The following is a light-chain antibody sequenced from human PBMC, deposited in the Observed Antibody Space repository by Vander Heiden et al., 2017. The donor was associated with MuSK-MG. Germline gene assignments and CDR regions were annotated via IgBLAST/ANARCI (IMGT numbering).Light chain of an antibody. V-gene: IGKV1-6*01. CDR1: QGIRSD. Sequence: AIQLTQSPSSLSASVGDRVTITCRSSQGIRSDLTWYQQKPGKAPKLLIYAASSLQSGVPARFSGSGSGTDFTLTISSLQPEDAATYYCLQDDSYPLTFGQGTKVEIK. CDR2: AAS. CDR3: LQDDSYPLT. J-gene: IGKJ2*01.